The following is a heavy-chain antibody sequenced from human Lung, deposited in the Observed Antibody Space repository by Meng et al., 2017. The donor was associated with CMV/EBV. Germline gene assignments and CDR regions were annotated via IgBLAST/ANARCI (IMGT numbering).Heavy chain of an antibody. V-gene: IGHV3-7*01. CDR2: IKQDGSEK. CDR1: GFTFSRYC. CDR3: TRDVSPRSSAYFAIYYFYALDV. D-gene: IGHD2-21*01. J-gene: IGHJ6*02. Sequence: GESXKISCVASGFTFSRYCMRWVRQAPGKGLEWVANIKQDGSEKYYVDSVKGRFTISRDNAQNSLYLHMNSLRAEDTAVYYCTRDVSPRSSAYFAIYYFYALDVWGQGTAVTVSS.